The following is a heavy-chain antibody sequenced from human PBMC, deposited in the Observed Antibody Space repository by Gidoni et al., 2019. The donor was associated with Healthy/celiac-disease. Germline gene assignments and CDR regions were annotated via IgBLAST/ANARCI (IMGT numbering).Heavy chain of an antibody. CDR3: ARDQAAADTGGGWFDP. D-gene: IGHD6-13*01. J-gene: IGHJ5*02. CDR2: ISYDGGNK. Sequence: QVQLVESGGGVVQPGRSLRLSCAASVLTFRSYAMHWVRQAPGQGLEWVAVISYDGGNKYYADSVKGRFTISRDNSKNTLYLQMNSLRAEDTAVYYCARDQAAADTGGGWFDPWGQGTLVTVSS. CDR1: VLTFRSYA. V-gene: IGHV3-30*04.